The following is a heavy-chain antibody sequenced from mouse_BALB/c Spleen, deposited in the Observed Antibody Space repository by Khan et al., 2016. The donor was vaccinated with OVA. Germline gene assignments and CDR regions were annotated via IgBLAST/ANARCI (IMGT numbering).Heavy chain of an antibody. Sequence: EVMLVESGGGLLRPGGSLKLSCAASGFSFSSYSMSWVRQTPDKRLEWVATISSGGSYTYYPDSVKGRFTISRDNAKNTLYLQMSSLKSEDTAMYYCTRHRGYDGSNPYFDYWGQGTTLTVSS. D-gene: IGHD1-1*01. CDR3: TRHRGYDGSNPYFDY. CDR2: ISSGGSYT. V-gene: IGHV5-6-4*01. CDR1: GFSFSSYS. J-gene: IGHJ2*01.